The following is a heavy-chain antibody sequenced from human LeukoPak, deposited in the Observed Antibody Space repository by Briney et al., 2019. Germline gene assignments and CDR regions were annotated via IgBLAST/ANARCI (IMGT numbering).Heavy chain of an antibody. V-gene: IGHV3-30*01. D-gene: IGHD3-10*01. J-gene: IGHJ4*02. CDR1: GFIFSNYA. CDR2: ISSDGSKT. Sequence: GRSPRLSCAASGFIFSNYAMHWVRQAPGKGLEWVALISSDGSKTYHADSLKGRFSISRDNSKNTLYLQLNSLRAEDTSVYYCARDSTYWNDSGSSGPHYFDYWGQGTLVTVSS. CDR3: ARDSTYWNDSGSSGPHYFDY.